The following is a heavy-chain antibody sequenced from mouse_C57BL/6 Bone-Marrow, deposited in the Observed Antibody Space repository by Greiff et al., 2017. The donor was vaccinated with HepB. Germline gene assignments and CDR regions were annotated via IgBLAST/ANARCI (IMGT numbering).Heavy chain of an antibody. CDR2: ISYDGSN. Sequence: EVKLEESGPGLVKPSQSLSLTCSVTGYSITSGYYWNWIRQFPGNKLEWMGYISYDGSNNYNPSLKNRISITRDTSKNQFFLKLNSVTTEDTATYYGARGYDCAMDYWGQGTSVTVSS. CDR3: ARGYDCAMDY. J-gene: IGHJ4*01. CDR1: GYSITSGYY. V-gene: IGHV3-6*01.